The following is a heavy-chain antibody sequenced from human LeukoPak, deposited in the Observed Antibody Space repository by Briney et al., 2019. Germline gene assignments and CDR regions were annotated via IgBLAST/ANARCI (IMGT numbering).Heavy chain of an antibody. Sequence: PGGSLRLSCAVSGFNIYNYAMTWVRQAPGKGLEWVSAIGGSGVSKFYADSVKGRFTISRDISKNTLYLQMNSLRAEDTAVYYCAKSGLNRFDYWGQGTLVTVSS. CDR2: IGGSGVSK. J-gene: IGHJ4*02. V-gene: IGHV3-23*01. D-gene: IGHD2-15*01. CDR1: GFNIYNYA. CDR3: AKSGLNRFDY.